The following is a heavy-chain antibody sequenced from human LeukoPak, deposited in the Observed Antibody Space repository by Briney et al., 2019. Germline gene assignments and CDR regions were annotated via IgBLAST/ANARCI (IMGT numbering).Heavy chain of an antibody. J-gene: IGHJ3*02. CDR2: IYTSGST. Sequence: SETLSLTCTVSGGSISSYYWSWIRQPAGKGLEWIGRIYTSGSTNHNPSLKSRVTMSVDTSKNQFSLKLSSVTAADTAVYYCARDYYDSSGYPLGNAFDIWGQGTMVTVSS. V-gene: IGHV4-4*07. CDR1: GGSISSYY. D-gene: IGHD3-22*01. CDR3: ARDYYDSSGYPLGNAFDI.